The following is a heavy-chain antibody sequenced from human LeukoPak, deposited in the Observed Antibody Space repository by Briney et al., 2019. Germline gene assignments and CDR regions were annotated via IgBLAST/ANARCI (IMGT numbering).Heavy chain of an antibody. CDR3: ARELSSSAAGTSGVLDY. CDR2: IYYSGST. V-gene: IGHV4-59*01. D-gene: IGHD6-19*01. CDR1: GGSISSYY. Sequence: PSETLSLTCTVSGGSISSYYWSWIRQPPGKGLEWIGYIYYSGSTNYNPSLKSRVTISVDTSKNQFSLKLSSVTAADTAVYYCARELSSSAAGTSGVLDYWGQGTLVTVSS. J-gene: IGHJ4*02.